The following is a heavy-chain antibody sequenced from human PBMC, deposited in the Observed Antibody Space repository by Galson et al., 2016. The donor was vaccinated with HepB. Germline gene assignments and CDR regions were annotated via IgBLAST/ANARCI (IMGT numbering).Heavy chain of an antibody. CDR3: AKPVGTGYDWYYYYSMDV. Sequence: SLRLSCAASGFNFISYGMHWVRQAPGKGLEWVAVTWFDGNYKDYAESVKGRITVSRDNTKNTLSLQLDSLRAEDTAVYHCAKPVGTGYDWYYYYSMDVWGTGTTVTVSS. CDR2: TWFDGNYK. J-gene: IGHJ6*04. V-gene: IGHV3-33*06. D-gene: IGHD5-12*01. CDR1: GFNFISYG.